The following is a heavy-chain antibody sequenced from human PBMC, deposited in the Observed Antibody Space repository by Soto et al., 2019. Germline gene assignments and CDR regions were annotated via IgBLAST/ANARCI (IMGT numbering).Heavy chain of an antibody. V-gene: IGHV3-74*01. Sequence: EVQLVESGGGLVQPGGSLRLSCAGSGFTFSGYWMHWVRQAPGKGPVWVSRLNPNGTFTTNADSVKGRFTISRDNAKNTLYLQMNSRRADDTAVYYCARGGTSTTYGGLFYNWGQGTLVTVSS. CDR2: LNPNGTFT. CDR3: ARGGTSTTYGGLFYN. J-gene: IGHJ4*02. CDR1: GFTFSGYW. D-gene: IGHD2-2*01.